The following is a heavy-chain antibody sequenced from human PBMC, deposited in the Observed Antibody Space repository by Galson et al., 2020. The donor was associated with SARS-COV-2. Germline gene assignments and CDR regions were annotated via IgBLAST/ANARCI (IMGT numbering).Heavy chain of an antibody. CDR2: ISSSGSTI. V-gene: IGHV3-48*03. CDR1: GFTFSSYE. J-gene: IGHJ6*02. CDR3: ASTYSSGWNYYYGMDV. D-gene: IGHD6-19*01. Sequence: GGSLRLSCAASGFTFSSYEMNWVRQAPGKGLEWVSYISSSGSTIYYADSVKGRFTISRDNAKNSLYLQMNSLRAEDTAVYYCASTYSSGWNYYYGMDVWGQGTTVTVSS.